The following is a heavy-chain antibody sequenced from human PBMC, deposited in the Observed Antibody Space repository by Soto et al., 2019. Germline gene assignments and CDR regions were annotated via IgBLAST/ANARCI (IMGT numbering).Heavy chain of an antibody. J-gene: IGHJ6*02. V-gene: IGHV3-21*01. CDR2: ISSRSDI. CDR3: AREYTAWPLAYGLDV. D-gene: IGHD2-2*02. CDR1: GFTFSTYS. Sequence: LRLSCVGSGFTFSTYSINWVRQAPGKGLEWVSSISSRSDIYYADSVEGRFTTSRDNAKNSVSLQMNSLRAEDTAVYYCAREYTAWPLAYGLDVWGQGTTVTVSS.